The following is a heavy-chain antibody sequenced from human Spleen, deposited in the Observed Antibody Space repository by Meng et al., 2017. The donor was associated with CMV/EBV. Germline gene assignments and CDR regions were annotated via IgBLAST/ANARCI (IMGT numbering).Heavy chain of an antibody. CDR1: GFNFDDHG. D-gene: IGHD4-17*01. CDR2: INWDGGRT. J-gene: IGHJ4*02. CDR3: ARDPYGEPYYYFDY. Sequence: GGSLRLSCAASGFNFDDHGMTWVRQAPGKGLEWVSVINWDGGRTDYADSVRGRFTISRDNAKNSVYLHLNSLRAEDTAFYYCARDPYGEPYYYFDYWGQGALVTVSS. V-gene: IGHV3-20*04.